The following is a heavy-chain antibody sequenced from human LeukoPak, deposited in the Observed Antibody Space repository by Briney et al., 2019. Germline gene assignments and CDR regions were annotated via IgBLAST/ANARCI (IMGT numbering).Heavy chain of an antibody. CDR1: GGSISSYH. CDR3: ARHLDYYGSGTYEF. V-gene: IGHV4-59*08. J-gene: IGHJ4*02. Sequence: SETLSLTCTVSGGSISSYHRSWIRQPPGKGLEWIGYISYSGSANYNPSLKSRVTISVDTSKNQFSLRLSSVTAADTAVYYCARHLDYYGSGTYEFWGQGTLVTVSS. CDR2: ISYSGSA. D-gene: IGHD3-10*01.